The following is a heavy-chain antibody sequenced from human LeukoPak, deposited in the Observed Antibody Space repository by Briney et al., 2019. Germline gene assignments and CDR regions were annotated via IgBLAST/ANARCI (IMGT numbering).Heavy chain of an antibody. CDR2: IRYDGSNK. V-gene: IGHV3-30*02. CDR1: GFTFSSYG. D-gene: IGHD6-19*01. Sequence: GGSLRLSCAASGFTFSSYGMHWVRQAPGKGLEWVAFIRYDGSNKYYADSVKGRFTISRGNSKNTLYLQMNSLRAEDTAVYYCAKARGQWLVDFDYWGQGTLVTVSS. CDR3: AKARGQWLVDFDY. J-gene: IGHJ4*02.